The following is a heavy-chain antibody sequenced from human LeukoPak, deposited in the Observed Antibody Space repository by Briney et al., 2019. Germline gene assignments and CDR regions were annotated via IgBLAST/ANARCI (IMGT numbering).Heavy chain of an antibody. D-gene: IGHD3-22*01. CDR3: ARLYYYDSSGYYLYFDY. J-gene: IGHJ4*02. CDR1: GGSFSGYY. Sequence: KSSETLSLTYAVYGGSFSGYYWSWIRQPPGKGLEWIGEINHSGSTNYNPSLKSRVTISVDTSKNQFSLKLSSVTAADTAVYYCARLYYYDSSGYYLYFDYWGQGTLVTVSS. V-gene: IGHV4-34*01. CDR2: INHSGST.